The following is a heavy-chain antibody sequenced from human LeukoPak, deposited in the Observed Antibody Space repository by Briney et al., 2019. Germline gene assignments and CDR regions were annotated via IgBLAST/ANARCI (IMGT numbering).Heavy chain of an antibody. J-gene: IGHJ4*02. D-gene: IGHD6-19*01. V-gene: IGHV1-2*02. Sequence: ASVKVSCKASGYTFTGYYMHWVRQAPGQGLEGMGWINPNSGGTNYAQKFQGRVTMTRDTSISTAYMELSRLRSDDTAVYYCASSPYSSGDSYFDYWGQGTLVTVSS. CDR2: INPNSGGT. CDR1: GYTFTGYY. CDR3: ASSPYSSGDSYFDY.